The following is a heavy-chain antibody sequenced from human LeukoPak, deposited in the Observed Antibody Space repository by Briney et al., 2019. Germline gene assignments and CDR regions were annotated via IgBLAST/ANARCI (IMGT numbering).Heavy chain of an antibody. CDR2: IYYSGST. CDR3: ARGPYYYDSSGYYYAAY. CDR1: GGSISSYY. Sequence: SETLSLTCTVAGGSISSYYWSWIRQPPGKGLEWIGYIYYSGSTNYNPSLKSRVTISVDTSKNQFSLKLSSVTAADTAVYYCARGPYYYDSSGYYYAAYWGQGTLVTVSS. J-gene: IGHJ4*02. V-gene: IGHV4-59*01. D-gene: IGHD3-22*01.